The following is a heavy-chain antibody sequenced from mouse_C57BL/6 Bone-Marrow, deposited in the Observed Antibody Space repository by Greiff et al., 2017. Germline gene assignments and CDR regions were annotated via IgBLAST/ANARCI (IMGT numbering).Heavy chain of an antibody. Sequence: VQLQQSGAELVRPGASVKLSCTASGFNIKDDYMHWVKQRPEQGLEWIGWIDPENGDTEYASKFQGKATITADTSSNTAYLQLSSLTSEDTAVYYGTTRCLQGYYGSSLWYFDVWGTGTTVTVSS. CDR1: GFNIKDDY. CDR2: IDPENGDT. J-gene: IGHJ1*03. D-gene: IGHD1-1*01. CDR3: TTRCLQGYYGSSLWYFDV. V-gene: IGHV14-4*01.